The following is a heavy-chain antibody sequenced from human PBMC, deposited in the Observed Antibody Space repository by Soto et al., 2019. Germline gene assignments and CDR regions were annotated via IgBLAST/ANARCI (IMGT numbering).Heavy chain of an antibody. J-gene: IGHJ4*02. CDR3: APDADVVVVGP. CDR2: ISSSSSYI. CDR1: GFTFSSYS. D-gene: IGHD2-15*01. V-gene: IGHV3-21*01. Sequence: EVPLVESGGGLVKPGGSLRLSCAASGFTFSSYSMNWVRQAPGKGLEWVSSISSSSSYIYYADSVKGRFTISRDNAKNSLYLQMNSLRAEDTAVCYCAPDADVVVVGPGGQGSLVTVSS.